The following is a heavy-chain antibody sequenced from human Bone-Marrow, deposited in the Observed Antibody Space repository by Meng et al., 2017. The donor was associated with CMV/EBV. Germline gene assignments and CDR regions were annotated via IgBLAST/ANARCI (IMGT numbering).Heavy chain of an antibody. J-gene: IGHJ4*02. CDR1: GYTFSDFY. CDR3: ARGRDIVVVVAATHPFDY. CDR2: ISPHSGGT. V-gene: IGHV1-2*02. D-gene: IGHD2-15*01. Sequence: ASVKVSCKASGYTFSDFYIYWVLQAPGQGLEWMGCISPHSGGTNYAQKFQGRVAMTRDTSISTAYLELSRLTSDDTAVYYCARGRDIVVVVAATHPFDYWGQGTLVTVSS.